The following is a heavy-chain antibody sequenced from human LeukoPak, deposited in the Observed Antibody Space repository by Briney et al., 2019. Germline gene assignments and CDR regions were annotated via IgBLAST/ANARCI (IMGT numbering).Heavy chain of an antibody. D-gene: IGHD1-26*01. Sequence: PGGSLRLSCAASRFTFSSYGMHWVRQAPGKGLEWVAVISYDGSIKYYADSVKGRFTISRDNSKNTLYLQMNSLRTEDTAVYYCARALGSSSDYWGQGTLVTVSS. V-gene: IGHV3-30*03. CDR3: ARALGSSSDY. CDR1: RFTFSSYG. J-gene: IGHJ4*02. CDR2: ISYDGSIK.